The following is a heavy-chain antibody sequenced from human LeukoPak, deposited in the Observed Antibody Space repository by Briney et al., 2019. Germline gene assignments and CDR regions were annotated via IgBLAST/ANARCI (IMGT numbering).Heavy chain of an antibody. CDR2: IYPGDSQT. V-gene: IGHV5-51*01. Sequence: GESLQISCKGSGYSFDMYWTGWVRQMPGKGLEWMGIIYPGDSQTAYSPSFQGQVTISADKSISTAYLQWRSLKASDTAIYYCGRIRGYDFWSRGAFDIWGQGTMVTVSS. CDR3: GRIRGYDFWSRGAFDI. D-gene: IGHD3-3*01. CDR1: GYSFDMYW. J-gene: IGHJ3*02.